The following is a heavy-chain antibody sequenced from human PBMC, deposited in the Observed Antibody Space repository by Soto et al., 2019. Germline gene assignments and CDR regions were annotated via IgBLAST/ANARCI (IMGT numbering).Heavy chain of an antibody. CDR2: VYFSGNT. CDR1: GGSLSSYY. V-gene: IGHV4-59*01. J-gene: IGHJ5*02. CDR3: GSVRHGGYGLS. D-gene: IGHD6-25*01. Sequence: PXATLSLTCTVSGGSLSSYYWTWIRQSPGKGLEWIGYVYFSGNTNYNPSLKSRVTISIDTSKNQFSLRLASVTAADTAFYFCGSVRHGGYGLSWGQGTLVTVSS.